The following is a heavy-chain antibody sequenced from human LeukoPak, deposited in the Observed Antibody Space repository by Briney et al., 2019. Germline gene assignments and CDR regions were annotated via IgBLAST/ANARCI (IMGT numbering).Heavy chain of an antibody. J-gene: IGHJ4*02. D-gene: IGHD1-7*01. CDR1: GFTFNTYE. CDR3: ARGGWNYVFNY. V-gene: IGHV3-48*03. CDR2: ITSSGSTV. Sequence: GGSLRLSCAASGFTFNTYEMNWVRQAPGKGLGWVSYITSSGSTVYYADYVKGRFTLSRDNGKNSLYLQMNSLRAEDTAVYYCARGGWNYVFNYWGQGTLVTVSS.